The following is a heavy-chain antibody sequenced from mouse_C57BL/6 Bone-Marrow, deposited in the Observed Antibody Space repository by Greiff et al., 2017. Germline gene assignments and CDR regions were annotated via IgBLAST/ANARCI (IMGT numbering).Heavy chain of an antibody. CDR2: INPSSGYT. CDR3: ARGGSLVAY. CDR1: GYTFTSYT. Sequence: QVQLQQSGAELARPGASVKMSCKASGYTFTSYTMHWVKQRPGQGLEWIGYINPSSGYTKYNQKFKDKATLTADKSSSTAYMQLGSLTSEDSAVYYCARGGSLVAYWGQGTPVTVSA. J-gene: IGHJ3*01. V-gene: IGHV1-4*01.